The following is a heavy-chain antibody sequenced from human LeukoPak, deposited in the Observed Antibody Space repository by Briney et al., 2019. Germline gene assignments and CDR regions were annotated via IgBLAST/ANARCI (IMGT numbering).Heavy chain of an antibody. V-gene: IGHV1-18*01. D-gene: IGHD1-26*01. CDR1: GYTFINNG. Sequence: GASVKVSCKASGYTFINNGISWVRQAPGQGLEWMGWISAYNGNTISAQKLQGRVTMTTDTSTSTAYMELRSLRSDDTAVYYCARDPGIVGTMPFDYWGQGTLVTVSS. CDR3: ARDPGIVGTMPFDY. J-gene: IGHJ4*02. CDR2: ISAYNGNT.